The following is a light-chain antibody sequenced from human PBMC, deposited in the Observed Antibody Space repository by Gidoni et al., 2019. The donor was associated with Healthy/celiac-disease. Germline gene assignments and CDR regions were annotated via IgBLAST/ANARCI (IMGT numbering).Light chain of an antibody. CDR1: QSVSSY. CDR3: QQRSNWLFT. J-gene: IGKJ3*01. Sequence: EIVLTQSPATLSLSPGERATFSCRASQSVSSYLAWYQQKPGQAPRLLIYDASNRATGIPARFSGSGSGTDFTLTISSLEPEDFAVYYCQQRSNWLFTFXQXTKVDIK. CDR2: DAS. V-gene: IGKV3-11*01.